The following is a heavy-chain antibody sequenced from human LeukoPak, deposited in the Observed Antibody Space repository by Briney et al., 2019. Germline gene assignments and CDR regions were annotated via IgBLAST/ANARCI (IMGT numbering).Heavy chain of an antibody. J-gene: IGHJ2*01. CDR2: INQDGSEK. D-gene: IGHD4-17*01. CDR1: GFTFSSYW. Sequence: QPGGSLRLXCAASGFTFSSYWMSWVRQAPGKGLEWVANINQDGSEKYAVDSVKGRFTISRDNGRSSLFLQMNSLRVEDTAVYYCARDRHGDTGDWSFDLWGPGTLVTVSS. CDR3: ARDRHGDTGDWSFDL. V-gene: IGHV3-7*01.